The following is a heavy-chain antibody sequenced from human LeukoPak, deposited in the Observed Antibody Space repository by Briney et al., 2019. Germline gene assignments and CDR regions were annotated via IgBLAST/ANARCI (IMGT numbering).Heavy chain of an antibody. J-gene: IGHJ4*02. CDR1: GFTFSSYA. Sequence: PGRSLRLSCAASGFTFSSYAMHWVRQAPGKGLEWVAVISYDGSNKYYADSVKGRFTISRDNSKNTPYLQMNSLRAEDTAVYYCARAEISYGSGACVGYWGQGTLVTVSS. CDR3: ARAEISYGSGACVGY. D-gene: IGHD3-10*01. V-gene: IGHV3-30*04. CDR2: ISYDGSNK.